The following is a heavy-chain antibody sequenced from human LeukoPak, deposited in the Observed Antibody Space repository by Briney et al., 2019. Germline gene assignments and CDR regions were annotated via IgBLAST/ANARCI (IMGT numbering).Heavy chain of an antibody. V-gene: IGHV4-39*07. Sequence: SPSETLSLTCTVSGGSISSSNYYWGWIRQPPGKGLEWIGSIYYSGSTYYNPSLKSRVTISVDTTKNQFSLKLSSVTAADTAVYYCARVTVHGYSDYWGQGTLVTVSS. CDR2: IYYSGST. D-gene: IGHD4-17*01. CDR1: GGSISSSNYY. CDR3: ARVTVHGYSDY. J-gene: IGHJ4*02.